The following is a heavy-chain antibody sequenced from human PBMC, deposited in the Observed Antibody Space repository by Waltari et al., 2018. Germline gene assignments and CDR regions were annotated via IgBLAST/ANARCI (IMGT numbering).Heavy chain of an antibody. CDR3: ARGARPPGSWLDYYYYYYYMDV. J-gene: IGHJ6*03. CDR1: GFTFSSYS. CDR2: ISSSSSYI. Sequence: EVQLVESGGGLVKPGGSLRLSCAASGFTFSSYSMNWVRQAPGKGLEWVSSISSSSSYIYYADSVKGRFTISRDNAKNSLYLQMNSLRAEDTAVYYCARGARPPGSWLDYYYYYYYMDVWGKGTTVTISS. D-gene: IGHD6-13*01. V-gene: IGHV3-21*01.